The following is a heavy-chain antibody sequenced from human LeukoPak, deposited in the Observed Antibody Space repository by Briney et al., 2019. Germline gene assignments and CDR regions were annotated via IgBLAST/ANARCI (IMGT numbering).Heavy chain of an antibody. J-gene: IGHJ6*02. D-gene: IGHD4-17*01. V-gene: IGHV3-53*04. Sequence: GGSLRLSCAASGFTVSSNYMSWVRQAPGKGLEWVSVIYSGGSTYYADSVKGRFTISRHNSKNTLSLQMNSLRAEDTAVYYCARGLGDYGDYGGYYYYGMDVWGQGTTVTVSS. CDR1: GFTVSSNY. CDR2: IYSGGST. CDR3: ARGLGDYGDYGGYYYYGMDV.